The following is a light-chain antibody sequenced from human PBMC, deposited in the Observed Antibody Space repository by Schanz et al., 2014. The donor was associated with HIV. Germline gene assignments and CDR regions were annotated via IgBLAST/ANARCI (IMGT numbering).Light chain of an antibody. V-gene: IGLV4-69*01. CDR2: LNSDGSH. Sequence: QLVLTQSPSASASLGASVKLTCTLSSGHSSYAIAWHQQQPEQGPRYLMNLNSDGSHRKGDGIPDRFSGSSSGAERYLTISSLQSEDEADYYCQTWGTGIRVFGGGTKLTVL. CDR1: SGHSSYA. J-gene: IGLJ3*02. CDR3: QTWGTGIRV.